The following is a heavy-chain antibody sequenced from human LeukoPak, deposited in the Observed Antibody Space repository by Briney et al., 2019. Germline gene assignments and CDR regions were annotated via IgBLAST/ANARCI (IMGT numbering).Heavy chain of an antibody. CDR3: ARAWYRFGQFDY. CDR2: IYSGGST. J-gene: IGHJ4*02. Sequence: GGSLRLSCAASGFTVSSNYMSWVRQAPRKGLEWVSVIYSGGSTYYADSVKGRFTISRDNSKNTLYLQMNSLRAEDTAVYYCARAWYRFGQFDYWGQGTLVTVSS. V-gene: IGHV3-53*01. D-gene: IGHD3/OR15-3a*01. CDR1: GFTVSSNY.